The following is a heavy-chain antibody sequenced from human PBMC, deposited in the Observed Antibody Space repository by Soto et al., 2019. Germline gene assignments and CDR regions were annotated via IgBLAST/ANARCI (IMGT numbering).Heavy chain of an antibody. CDR1: GGSFSGYY. J-gene: IGHJ4*02. Sequence: SETLSLTCAVYGGSFSGYYWSWIRQPPGKGLEWIGEINHSGSTNYNPSLKSRVTISVDTSKNQFSLKLGSVTAADTAVYYCARGGSYRELNDDFDYWGQGTLVTVSS. V-gene: IGHV4-34*01. CDR3: ARGGSYRELNDDFDY. CDR2: INHSGST. D-gene: IGHD1-26*01.